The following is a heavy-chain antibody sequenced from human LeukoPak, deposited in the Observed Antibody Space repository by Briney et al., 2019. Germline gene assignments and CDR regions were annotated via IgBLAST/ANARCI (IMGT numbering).Heavy chain of an antibody. V-gene: IGHV4-61*01. Sequence: PSGTLSLTCTVSGVSVSSGSCFWSWIRQPPGKGLEWIGYIYYSGSTNYNPSLKSRVTMSVDTSKNQFSLKLSSVTAADTAVYYCARDVPSSLGMGVWGQGTTVTVSS. J-gene: IGHJ6*02. D-gene: IGHD2-2*01. CDR1: GVSVSSGSCF. CDR2: IYYSGST. CDR3: ARDVPSSLGMGV.